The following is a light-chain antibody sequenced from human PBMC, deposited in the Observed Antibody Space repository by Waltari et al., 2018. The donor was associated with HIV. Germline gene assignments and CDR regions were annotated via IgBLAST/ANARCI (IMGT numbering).Light chain of an antibody. CDR3: GTWDDNLGAGV. J-gene: IGLJ2*01. V-gene: IGLV1-51*01. Sequence: HSVLTQPPSMSAAPGQKVTISCSGTFSNIGTYYLSWFRQFPGTAPKLLIYENNKRASGIPDRFSGTKSGTSATLVITGLQTGDEADYYCGTWDDNLGAGVFGGGTKVTVL. CDR2: ENN. CDR1: FSNIGTYY.